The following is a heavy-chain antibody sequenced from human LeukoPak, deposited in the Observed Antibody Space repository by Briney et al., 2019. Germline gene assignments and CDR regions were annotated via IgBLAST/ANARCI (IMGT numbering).Heavy chain of an antibody. D-gene: IGHD3-22*01. V-gene: IGHV3-30*18. Sequence: GGSLRLSCAASGFTFSSYGMHWVRQAPGKGLEWVAVISYDGSNKYYADSVKGRFTISRDNSKNTLYLQMSSLRAEDTAVYYCVKGGIVVLISAFDIWGQGTMVTVSS. CDR1: GFTFSSYG. CDR2: ISYDGSNK. J-gene: IGHJ3*02. CDR3: VKGGIVVLISAFDI.